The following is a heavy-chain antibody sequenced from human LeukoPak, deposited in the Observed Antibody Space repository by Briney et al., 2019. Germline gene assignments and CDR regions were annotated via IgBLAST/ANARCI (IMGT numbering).Heavy chain of an antibody. Sequence: ASVKVSCKASGYTFTGYYMHWVRQAPGQGLEWMGWINPNSGGTNYAQKFQGRVTMTRDTSISTAYMELSRLRSDDTAVYYCARDRGLDIAAAGKFRHYYYYMDVWGKGTTVTVSS. CDR2: INPNSGGT. D-gene: IGHD6-13*01. V-gene: IGHV1-2*02. CDR3: ARDRGLDIAAAGKFRHYYYYMDV. J-gene: IGHJ6*03. CDR1: GYTFTGYY.